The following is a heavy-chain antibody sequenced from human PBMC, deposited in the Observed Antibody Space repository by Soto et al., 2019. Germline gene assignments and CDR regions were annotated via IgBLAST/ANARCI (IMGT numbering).Heavy chain of an antibody. CDR3: ARDLAREWIQLWFLDS. V-gene: IGHV3-21*01. D-gene: IGHD5-18*01. J-gene: IGHJ4*02. CDR1: GFTFSSYS. CDR2: ISSSSSYI. Sequence: EVQLVESGGGLVKPGGSLRLSCAASGFTFSSYSMNWVRQAPGKGLEWVSSISSSSSYIYYADSVKGRFTISRDNAKNSLDLQMNSLRAEDTAVYYCARDLAREWIQLWFLDSWGQGTLVTVSS.